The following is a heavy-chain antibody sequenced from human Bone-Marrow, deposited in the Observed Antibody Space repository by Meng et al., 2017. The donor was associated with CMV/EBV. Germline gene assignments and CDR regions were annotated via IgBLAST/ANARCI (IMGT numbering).Heavy chain of an antibody. Sequence: SETLSLTCTVSGGSISSYYWSWIRQPPGKGLEWIGYIYYSGSTNYNPSLKSRVTISVDTSKNQFSLKLSSVTAADPAVYYCAREGIAAAAFFDPWGQGTLVTVSS. CDR2: IYYSGST. CDR1: GGSISSYY. D-gene: IGHD6-13*01. V-gene: IGHV4-59*01. CDR3: AREGIAAAAFFDP. J-gene: IGHJ5*02.